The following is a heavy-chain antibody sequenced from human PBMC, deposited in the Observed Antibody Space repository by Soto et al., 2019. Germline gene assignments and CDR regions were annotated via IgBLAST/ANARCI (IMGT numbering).Heavy chain of an antibody. Sequence: GGSLRLSCAASGFTFDDYAMHWVRQAPGKGLEWVSGISWNSGGIGYADSVKGRFTISRDNAKNSLYLQMNSLRAEDTALYYCAKGTATAVAGPSLFDYWGQGTLVTVSS. CDR2: ISWNSGGI. J-gene: IGHJ4*02. CDR1: GFTFDDYA. CDR3: AKGTATAVAGPSLFDY. D-gene: IGHD6-19*01. V-gene: IGHV3-9*01.